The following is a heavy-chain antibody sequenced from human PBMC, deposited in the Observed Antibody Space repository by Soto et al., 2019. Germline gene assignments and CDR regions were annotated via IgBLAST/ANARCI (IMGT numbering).Heavy chain of an antibody. CDR3: ASQSGVYSNYAGLDY. Sequence: SETLSLTCTVSGGSISSSSYYWGWIRQPPGKGLEWIGSIYYSGSTYYNPSLKSRVTISVDTSKNQFSLKLSSVTAADTAVYYCASQSGVYSNYAGLDYWGQGTLVTVSS. CDR2: IYYSGST. CDR1: GGSISSSSYY. J-gene: IGHJ4*02. V-gene: IGHV4-39*01. D-gene: IGHD4-4*01.